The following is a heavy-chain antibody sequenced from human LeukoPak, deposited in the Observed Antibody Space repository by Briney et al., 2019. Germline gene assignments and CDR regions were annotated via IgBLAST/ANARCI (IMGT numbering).Heavy chain of an antibody. CDR3: ARDADIVVVANWFDP. V-gene: IGHV1-2*02. J-gene: IGHJ5*02. CDR2: ISPNSGGT. CDR1: GYTFTGYY. Sequence: GASVKVSCKASGYTFTGYYMHWVRQAPGQGLEWMGWISPNSGGTNYAQKFQGRVTMTRDTSISTAYMELSGLRSDDTAVYYCARDADIVVVANWFDPWGQGTLVTVSS. D-gene: IGHD2-15*01.